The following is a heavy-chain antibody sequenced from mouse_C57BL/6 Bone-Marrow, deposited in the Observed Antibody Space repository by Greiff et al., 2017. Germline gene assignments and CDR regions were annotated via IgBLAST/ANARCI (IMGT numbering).Heavy chain of an antibody. CDR2: IYPGAGDT. V-gene: IGHV1-82*01. Sequence: VKLMESGPELVKPGASVKISCKASGYAFSSSWMNWVKQRPGQGLEWIGRIYPGAGDTNYNGKFKGKATLTADKSSSTAYMQLSSLTSEDSAVYVCGRYDGYLYYYAMDYWGQGTSVTVSS. CDR3: GRYDGYLYYYAMDY. D-gene: IGHD2-3*01. J-gene: IGHJ4*01. CDR1: GYAFSSSW.